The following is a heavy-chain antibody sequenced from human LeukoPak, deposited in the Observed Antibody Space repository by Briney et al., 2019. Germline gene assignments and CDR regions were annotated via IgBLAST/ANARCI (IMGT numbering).Heavy chain of an antibody. Sequence: SQTLSLTCTVSGGSISSGGYYWSWIRQHPGKGLEWIGYIYYSGSTYYNPSLKSRVTISVDTSKNQFSLKLSSVTAADTAVYYCARGYSSSWRVIAHANWFDPWGQGTLVTVSS. CDR1: GGSISSGGYY. D-gene: IGHD6-13*01. CDR3: ARGYSSSWRVIAHANWFDP. V-gene: IGHV4-31*03. J-gene: IGHJ5*02. CDR2: IYYSGST.